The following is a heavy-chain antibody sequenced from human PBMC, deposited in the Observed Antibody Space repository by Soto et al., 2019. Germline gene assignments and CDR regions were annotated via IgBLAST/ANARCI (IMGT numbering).Heavy chain of an antibody. D-gene: IGHD5-12*01. Sequence: GESLKISCKASGYTFTSYDINWVRQATGQGLEWMGWMNPNSGNTGYAQKFQGRVTMTRNTSISTAYMELSSLRSEDTAVYYCARGLGGYDAFDIWGQGTMVTVSS. CDR1: GYTFTSYD. CDR3: ARGLGGYDAFDI. V-gene: IGHV1-8*01. CDR2: MNPNSGNT. J-gene: IGHJ3*02.